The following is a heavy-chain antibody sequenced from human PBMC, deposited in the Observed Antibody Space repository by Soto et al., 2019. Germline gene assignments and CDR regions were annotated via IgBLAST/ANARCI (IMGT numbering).Heavy chain of an antibody. CDR1: GFTVGSNY. CDR2: IYSGGST. D-gene: IGHD3-9*01. V-gene: IGHV3-66*01. Sequence: PGGSLRLSCAASGFTVGSNYMSWVRQAPGKGLEWVSVIYSGGSTYYADSVKGRFTISRDNSKNTLYLQMNSLRAEDTAVYYCARGPRIQGDYDILTGNSPFDYWGQGTLVTVSS. J-gene: IGHJ4*02. CDR3: ARGPRIQGDYDILTGNSPFDY.